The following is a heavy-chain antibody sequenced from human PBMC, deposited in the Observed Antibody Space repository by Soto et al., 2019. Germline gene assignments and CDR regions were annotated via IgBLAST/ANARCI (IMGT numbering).Heavy chain of an antibody. J-gene: IGHJ3*02. CDR1: EFTFSDYI. Sequence: GGSLRLSCAASEFTFSDYIMNWVRQAPGKGLEWVSYISSTSSTIYYADSVRGRFTISRDNAKNSLYLQMNSLRAEDTAVYYCAREWEPDAFDIWGQGTMVTVSS. V-gene: IGHV3-48*01. CDR2: ISSTSSTI. CDR3: AREWEPDAFDI. D-gene: IGHD1-26*01.